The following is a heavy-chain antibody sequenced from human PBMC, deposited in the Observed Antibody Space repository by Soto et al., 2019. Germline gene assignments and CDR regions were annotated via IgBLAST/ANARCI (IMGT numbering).Heavy chain of an antibody. CDR1: GFTFTSSA. CDR3: AAEGTYYDILTGRRDAFDI. Sequence: SVKVSCKASGFTFTSSAMQWVRQARGQRLEWIGWIVVGSGNTNYAQKFQERVTITRDMSTSTAYMELSSLRSEDTAVYYCAAEGTYYDILTGRRDAFDIWGQGTMVTVSS. J-gene: IGHJ3*02. CDR2: IVVGSGNT. V-gene: IGHV1-58*02. D-gene: IGHD3-9*01.